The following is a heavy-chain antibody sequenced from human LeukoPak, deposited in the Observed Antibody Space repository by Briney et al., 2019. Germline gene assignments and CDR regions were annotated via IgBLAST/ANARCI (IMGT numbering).Heavy chain of an antibody. D-gene: IGHD3-9*01. CDR3: SKWGDYDVLTGYYDSDF. V-gene: IGHV3-23*01. CDR1: GFTCNNYA. Sequence: GGSLRLSCAAPGFTCNNYAMSWVRQGPGKGLEWVSAILGSGRSAYYADSVKGRFTISRDNSKNSLFLQMNSLRVEDTALYYCSKWGDYDVLTGYYDSDFWGQGTLVTVSA. CDR2: ILGSGRSA. J-gene: IGHJ4*02.